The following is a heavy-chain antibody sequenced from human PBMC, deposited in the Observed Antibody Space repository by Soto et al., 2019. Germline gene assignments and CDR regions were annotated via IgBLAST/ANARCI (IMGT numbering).Heavy chain of an antibody. CDR2: INPSGGGT. J-gene: IGHJ5*02. D-gene: IGHD2-2*01. V-gene: IGHV1-46*01. CDR3: ARVSDQNWFDP. CDR1: GYTFSNYY. Sequence: ASVKVSCKASGYTFSNYYIHWVRQAPGQGLEWMGIINPSGGGTSYAQKFQGRVTFTRDTSTNTVYMQLTSLRSGDTALYYCARVSDQNWFDPWGQRTQVTVSS.